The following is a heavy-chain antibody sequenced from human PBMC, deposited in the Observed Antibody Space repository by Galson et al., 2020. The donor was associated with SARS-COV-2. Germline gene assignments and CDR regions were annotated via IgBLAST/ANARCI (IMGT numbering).Heavy chain of an antibody. CDR2: IRYDGSNK. J-gene: IGHJ4*02. D-gene: IGHD2-2*01. CDR3: AKDPPGHCSSTSCYGGGTPPNFDY. CDR1: GFTFSSYG. Sequence: GGSLRLSCAASGFTFSSYGMHWVRQAPGKGLEWVAFIRYDGSNKYYADSVKGRFTISRDNSKNTLYLQMNSLRAEDTAVYYCAKDPPGHCSSTSCYGGGTPPNFDYWGQGTLVTVSS. V-gene: IGHV3-30*02.